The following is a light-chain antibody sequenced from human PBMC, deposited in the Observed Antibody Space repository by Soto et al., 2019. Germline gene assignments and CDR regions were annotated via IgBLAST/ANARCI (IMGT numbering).Light chain of an antibody. V-gene: IGKV1-33*01. Sequence: DIQMTQSPSSLSASVGDRVTITCRASQNINNYLNWYQQKSGKAPKLLIYDASNLERGVPSRFSGSGSGTDFTFTINSLQPEDIATYYCQQCDNLPLTFGGGTKVDIK. CDR3: QQCDNLPLT. CDR1: QNINNY. J-gene: IGKJ4*01. CDR2: DAS.